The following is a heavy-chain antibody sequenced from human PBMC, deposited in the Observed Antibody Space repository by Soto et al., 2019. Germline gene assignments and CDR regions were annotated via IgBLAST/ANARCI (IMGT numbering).Heavy chain of an antibody. CDR1: GGSISSSSYY. V-gene: IGHV4-39*01. CDR3: ATRRRSTEFAKKSSSSILKIDY. J-gene: IGHJ4*02. D-gene: IGHD6-6*01. Sequence: ETLSLTCTVSGGSISSSSYYWGWIRQPPGKGLEWIGSIYYSGSTYYNPSLKSRVTISVDTSKNQFSLKLSSVTAANTAVYYCATRRRSTEFAKKSSSSILKIDYWGQGTLVTVSS. CDR2: IYYSGST.